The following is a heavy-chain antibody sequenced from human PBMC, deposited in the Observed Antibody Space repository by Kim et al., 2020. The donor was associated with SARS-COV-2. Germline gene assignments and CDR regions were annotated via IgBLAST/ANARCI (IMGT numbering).Heavy chain of an antibody. CDR1: GYTFINEA. CDR3: ARDERRDCGGPYCPYFDR. CDR2: IRVDNDDT. Sequence: ASVKVSCKASGYTFINEAFSWVRQAPGQGLEWMGWIRVDNDDTNSSPKFQGRLTMTTDTFTDTVYMELRNLRSDDTAIYYCARDERRDCGGPYCPYFDRWGQGTLVTVSS. D-gene: IGHD2-21*01. V-gene: IGHV1-18*01. J-gene: IGHJ4*02.